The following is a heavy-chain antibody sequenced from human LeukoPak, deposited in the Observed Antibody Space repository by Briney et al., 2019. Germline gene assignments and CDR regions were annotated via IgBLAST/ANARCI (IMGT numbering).Heavy chain of an antibody. CDR2: IYSGGST. V-gene: IGHV3-53*01. J-gene: IGHJ4*02. CDR3: ARDLGAKDDY. CDR1: GFTLSSNY. Sequence: GGSLSLSCAASGFTLSSNYMSWVRQAPGKGLDWVSVIYSGGSTYYADSVKGRFTIARDNSKNTLYLQMNSLRAEDTAVYYCARDLGAKDDYWGQGTLVTVSS.